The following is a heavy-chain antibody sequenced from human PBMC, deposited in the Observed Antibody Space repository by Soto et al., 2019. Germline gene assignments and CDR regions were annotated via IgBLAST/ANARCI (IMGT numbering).Heavy chain of an antibody. CDR2: IYYSGST. J-gene: IGHJ6*02. CDR1: GGSISSSSYY. V-gene: IGHV4-39*01. Sequence: SETLSLTCTVSGGSISSSSYYWGWIRQPPGKGLEWIGSIYYSGSTYYNPSLKSRVTISVDTSKNQFSLKLSSVTAADTAVYYCAGQVCSSTSCYFHYYYGMDVWGQGTTVTVSS. D-gene: IGHD2-2*01. CDR3: AGQVCSSTSCYFHYYYGMDV.